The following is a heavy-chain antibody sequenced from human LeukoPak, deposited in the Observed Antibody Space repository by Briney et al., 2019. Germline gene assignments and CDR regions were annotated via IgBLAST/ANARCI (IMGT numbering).Heavy chain of an antibody. CDR3: AKSRVPAAMYWFDP. D-gene: IGHD2-2*01. CDR2: ISGSGGST. J-gene: IGHJ5*02. V-gene: IGHV3-23*01. Sequence: GGSLRLSCAASGFTVSSSYMIWVRQAPGKGLEWVSAISGSGGSTYYADSVKGRFTISRDNSKNTLYLQMNSLRAEDTAVYYCAKSRVPAAMYWFDPWGQGTLVTVSS. CDR1: GFTVSSSY.